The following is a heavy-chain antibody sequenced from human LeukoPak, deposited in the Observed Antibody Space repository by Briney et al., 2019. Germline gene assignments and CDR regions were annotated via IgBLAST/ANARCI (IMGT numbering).Heavy chain of an antibody. CDR3: ASPTSEGA. V-gene: IGHV5-10-1*01. D-gene: IGHD4-11*01. CDR1: GYSLTNYW. CDR2: IDPSDSYT. Sequence: GASLKISCKASGYSLTNYWIGWVRHMPGKGLEWMGRIDPSDSYTNYSPSFQGHVTISADKSISTAYLQWSSLKASDTAMYYCASPTSEGAWGQGTLVTVPS. J-gene: IGHJ5*02.